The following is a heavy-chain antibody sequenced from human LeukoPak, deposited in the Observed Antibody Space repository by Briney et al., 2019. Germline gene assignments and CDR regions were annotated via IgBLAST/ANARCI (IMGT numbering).Heavy chain of an antibody. J-gene: IGHJ6*02. D-gene: IGHD5-12*01. Sequence: SVKVSCKASGYTFTSYYMHWVRQAPGQGLEWMGRIIPILGIANYAQKFQGRVTITADKSTSTAYMELSSLRSEDTAVYYCASFSGYENGMDVWGQGTTVTVSS. CDR2: IIPILGIA. CDR3: ASFSGYENGMDV. V-gene: IGHV1-69*02. CDR1: GYTFTSYY.